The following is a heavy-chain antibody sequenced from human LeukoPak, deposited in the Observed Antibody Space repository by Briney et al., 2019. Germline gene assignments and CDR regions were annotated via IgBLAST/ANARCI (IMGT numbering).Heavy chain of an antibody. CDR3: ARYSSAWYAVDY. J-gene: IGHJ4*02. D-gene: IGHD6-19*01. V-gene: IGHV4-59*12. CDR2: IYHSGST. Sequence: SETLSLTCTVSGGSISSYYWSWIRQPPGKGLEWIGYIYHSGSTYYNPSLKSRVTISVDRSKNQFSLKLSSVTAADTAVYYCARYSSAWYAVDYWGQGTLVTVSS. CDR1: GGSISSYY.